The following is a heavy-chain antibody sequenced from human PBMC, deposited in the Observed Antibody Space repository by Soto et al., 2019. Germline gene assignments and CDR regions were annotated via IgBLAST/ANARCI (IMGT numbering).Heavy chain of an antibody. Sequence: GESLKISCKTSGYTFSGHWISLVRQVPGKGLQWMGNIDPSDSYINYNPAFRGHVTFSVDKSSSTANLHWRSLGPSDTAIYYWARHGAAIWLGYWGQGTLVTVSS. CDR2: IDPSDSYI. V-gene: IGHV5-10-1*01. D-gene: IGHD6-19*01. CDR1: GYTFSGHW. J-gene: IGHJ4*02. CDR3: ARHGAAIWLGY.